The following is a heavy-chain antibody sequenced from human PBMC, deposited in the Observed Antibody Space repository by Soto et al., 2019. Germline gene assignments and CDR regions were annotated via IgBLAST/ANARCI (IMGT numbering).Heavy chain of an antibody. CDR3: VRDGKKNLRDWFDT. V-gene: IGHV4-4*07. D-gene: IGHD1-1*01. J-gene: IGHJ5*02. CDR2: IYATGTT. CDR1: GASISGFY. Sequence: KASETLSLTCTVSGASISGFYWSWIRKSAGKGLEWIGRIYATGTTDYNPSLKSRVMMSVDTSKKQFSLKLRSVTAADTDVYYCVRDGKKNLRDWFDTWGQGISVTVSS.